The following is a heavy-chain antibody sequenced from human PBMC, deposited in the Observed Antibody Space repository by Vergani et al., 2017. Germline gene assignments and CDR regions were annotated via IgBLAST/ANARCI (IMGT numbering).Heavy chain of an antibody. CDR2: ISSSSSTI. CDR3: ARDLYYGSGRALDY. D-gene: IGHD3-10*01. V-gene: IGHV3-48*04. J-gene: IGHJ4*02. Sequence: EVQLVESGGGLVQPGGSLRLSCAASGFTFSSYSMNWVRQAPGKGLEWVSYISSSSSTIYYADSVKGRFTISRDNAKNTLYLQMNSLRAEDTAVYYCARDLYYGSGRALDYWGQGTLVTVSS. CDR1: GFTFSSYS.